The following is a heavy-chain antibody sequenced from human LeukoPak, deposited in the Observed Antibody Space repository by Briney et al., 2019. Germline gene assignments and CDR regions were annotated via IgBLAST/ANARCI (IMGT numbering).Heavy chain of an antibody. J-gene: IGHJ4*02. D-gene: IGHD2-15*01. V-gene: IGHV3-21*01. CDR3: ARVGCSGGTCYDY. CDR1: GFTFSSCS. Sequence: GGPLRLSCAASGFTFSSCSMYWVRQAPGKGLEWVSFISSGSNCIYYIDSVKGRFTISRDNAKNSLYLQMNSLRVEDTAIYYCARVGCSGGTCYDYWGQGTLVTVSS. CDR2: ISSGSNCI.